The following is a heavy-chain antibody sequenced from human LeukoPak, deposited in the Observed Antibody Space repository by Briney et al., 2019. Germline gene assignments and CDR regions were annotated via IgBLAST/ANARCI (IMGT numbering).Heavy chain of an antibody. CDR3: AVGGDILTGYYYFDY. J-gene: IGHJ4*02. CDR1: GGSVSSGSYY. CDR2: IYYSGST. D-gene: IGHD3-9*01. V-gene: IGHV4-61*01. Sequence: PSETLSLTCTVSGGSVSSGSYYWSWIRQPPGKGLEWIGYIYYSGSTNYNPSLKSRVTISVDTSKNQFSLKLSSVTAADTAVYYCAVGGDILTGYYYFDYWGQGTLVTVSS.